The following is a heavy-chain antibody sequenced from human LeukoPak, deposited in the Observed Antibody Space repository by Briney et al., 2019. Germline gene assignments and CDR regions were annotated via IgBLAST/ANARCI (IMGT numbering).Heavy chain of an antibody. CDR2: ISGSGGGT. Sequence: GGSLRLSCAASGFTFSSYAMSWVRQAPGKGLEWVSAISGSGGGTYYADSVKGRFTISRDNSKNTLYLQMNSLRAEDTAVYYCAKDTPDDIAVAAPYFDYWAREPWSPSPQ. V-gene: IGHV3-23*01. CDR3: AKDTPDDIAVAAPYFDY. CDR1: GFTFSSYA. D-gene: IGHD6-19*01. J-gene: IGHJ4*02.